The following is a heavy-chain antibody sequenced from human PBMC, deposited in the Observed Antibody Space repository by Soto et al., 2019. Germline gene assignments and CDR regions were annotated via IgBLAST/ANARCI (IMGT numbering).Heavy chain of an antibody. D-gene: IGHD3-22*01. J-gene: IGHJ4*02. CDR2: FGYSESGT. CDR3: ARDYYKYYDSSGYYRSPAY. V-gene: IGHV3-23*01. CDR1: GFPFNSQA. Sequence: GGSLGLSCAASGFPFNSQAMSWVRQTPGKGLEWVSTFGYSESGTVYADSVKGRFTISRDNSRNTLYLQMSSLRAEDTAVYYCARDYYKYYDSSGYYRSPAYWGQGTLVTVSS.